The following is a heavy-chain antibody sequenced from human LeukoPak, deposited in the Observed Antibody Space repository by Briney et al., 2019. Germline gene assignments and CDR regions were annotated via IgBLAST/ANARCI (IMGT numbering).Heavy chain of an antibody. D-gene: IGHD6-19*01. V-gene: IGHV5-51*01. CDR2: IYPGDSDT. CDR1: GSRFTNYW. Sequence: GESLKISCKGSGSRFTNYWIGWVRQLPGKGLEWMGIIYPGDSDTRYSPSFQGQVTISADKSISTAYLQWSSLKASDTAMYYCARLGDSSGWPTDYWGQGTLVTVSS. J-gene: IGHJ4*02. CDR3: ARLGDSSGWPTDY.